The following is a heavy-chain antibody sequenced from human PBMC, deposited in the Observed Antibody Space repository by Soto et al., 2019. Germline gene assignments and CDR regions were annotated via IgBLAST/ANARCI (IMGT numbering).Heavy chain of an antibody. V-gene: IGHV4-39*01. CDR1: GGSISSSSYY. Sequence: SETLSLTCTVSGGSISSSSYYWGWIRQPPGKGLEWIGSIYYSGSTYYNPSLKSRVTISVDTSKNQFSLKLSSVTAADTAVYYCARPIAAAVPGNWFDPWGQGTLVTVSS. J-gene: IGHJ5*02. CDR3: ARPIAAAVPGNWFDP. D-gene: IGHD6-13*01. CDR2: IYYSGST.